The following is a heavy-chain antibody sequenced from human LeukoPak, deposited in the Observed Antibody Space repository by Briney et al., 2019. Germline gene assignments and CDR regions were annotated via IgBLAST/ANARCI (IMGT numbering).Heavy chain of an antibody. CDR1: GFTFSSYS. J-gene: IGHJ4*02. Sequence: GGSLRLSCAASGFTFSSYSMNWVRQAPGKGLEWVSSISSNSSYIYYADSVKGRFTISRDNAENSLYLQMNSLRAEDTAVYYCARDSSSSRGGYWGQGTLVTVSS. CDR2: ISSNSSYI. CDR3: ARDSSSSRGGY. D-gene: IGHD6-13*01. V-gene: IGHV3-21*01.